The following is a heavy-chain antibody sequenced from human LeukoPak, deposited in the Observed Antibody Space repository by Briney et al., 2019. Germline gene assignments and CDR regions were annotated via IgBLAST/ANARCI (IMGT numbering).Heavy chain of an antibody. D-gene: IGHD3-16*01. Sequence: SETLPLTCSVSGASITQHYWSWIRQPPGKGLEYIGYFYYDGNTNYTSSVRSRVTILVDTSKNQFTLNLRSVTAADTAKYYCTRGITGHYRSLGGFAFDIWGQGTMVAVSS. J-gene: IGHJ3*02. CDR3: TRGITGHYRSLGGFAFDI. CDR2: FYYDGNT. V-gene: IGHV4-59*11. CDR1: GASITQHY.